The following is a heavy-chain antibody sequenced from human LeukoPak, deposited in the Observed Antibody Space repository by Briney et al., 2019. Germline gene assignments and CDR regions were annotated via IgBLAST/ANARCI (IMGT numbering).Heavy chain of an antibody. V-gene: IGHV1-2*02. Sequence: ASVKVSCKASGYTFTGYYMHWVRQAPGQGLEWMGWINPNNGGTNYAQKFQGRVTMTRDTSVTTAYMELNNLRSDDTAVYYCARVNQGRAFDIWGQGTMVTVSS. CDR3: ARVNQGRAFDI. CDR1: GYTFTGYY. D-gene: IGHD1-14*01. CDR2: INPNNGGT. J-gene: IGHJ3*02.